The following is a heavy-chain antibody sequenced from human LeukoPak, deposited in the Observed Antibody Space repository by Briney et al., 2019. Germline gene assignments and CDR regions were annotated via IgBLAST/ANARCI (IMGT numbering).Heavy chain of an antibody. Sequence: SQTLSLTCAISGDSVSRDSIAWNWIRQSPSRGLEWLGRTYYKSAWYNDYAVSVKGRIIINPDTSKNQFSLQLNSVTPEDTAVYYCARDPTSIAAAWYAFDIWGQGTMVTVSS. CDR3: ARDPTSIAAAWYAFDI. J-gene: IGHJ3*02. CDR2: TYYKSAWYN. CDR1: GDSVSRDSIA. D-gene: IGHD6-13*01. V-gene: IGHV6-1*01.